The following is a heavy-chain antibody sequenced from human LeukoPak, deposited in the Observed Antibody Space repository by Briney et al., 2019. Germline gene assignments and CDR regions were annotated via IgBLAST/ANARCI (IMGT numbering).Heavy chain of an antibody. Sequence: GGSLRLSCAASGFTFSSYAMHWVRQAPGKGLEWVAVISYDGSNKYYADSVKGRFTISRDNSKNTLYLQMNSLRAEDTAVYYCAREGYCSSTSCYFFYYYYYMDVWGKGTTVTVSS. V-gene: IGHV3-30-3*01. CDR2: ISYDGSNK. CDR3: AREGYCSSTSCYFFYYYYYMDV. CDR1: GFTFSSYA. J-gene: IGHJ6*03. D-gene: IGHD2-2*01.